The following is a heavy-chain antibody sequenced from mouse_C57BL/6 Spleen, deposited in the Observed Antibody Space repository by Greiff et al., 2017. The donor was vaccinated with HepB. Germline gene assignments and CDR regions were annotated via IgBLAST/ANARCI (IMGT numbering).Heavy chain of an antibody. CDR1: GYTFTSYG. CDR2: LYIGNGYT. V-gene: IGHV1-58*01. CDR3: ARSELGRYFDY. D-gene: IGHD4-1*01. Sequence: EVKLVESGAELVRPGSSVKMSCKTSGYTFTSYGINWVKKRPGQGLEWIGYLYIGNGYTEYNEKFNGKATLTSDTSSSTAYMQLSSLTSEDSAIYCCARSELGRYFDYWGQGTTLTVSS. J-gene: IGHJ2*01.